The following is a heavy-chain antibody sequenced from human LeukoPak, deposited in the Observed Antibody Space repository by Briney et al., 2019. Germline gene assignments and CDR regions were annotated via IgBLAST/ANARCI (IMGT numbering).Heavy chain of an antibody. CDR2: MNPNSGNT. J-gene: IGHJ4*02. CDR3: ARVHYSGTYFSQNYFDY. D-gene: IGHD1-26*01. Sequence: SVKVSCKASGYTFTSYDISWVRQATGQGLEWMGRMNPNSGNTDYAQKFQGRVTMTRNTSISTAYMELSSLRSDDTAVYYCARVHYSGTYFSQNYFDYWGQGTLATVSS. V-gene: IGHV1-8*01. CDR1: GYTFTSYD.